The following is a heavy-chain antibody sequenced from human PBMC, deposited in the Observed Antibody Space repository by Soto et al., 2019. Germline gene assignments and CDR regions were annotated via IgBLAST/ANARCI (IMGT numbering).Heavy chain of an antibody. V-gene: IGHV3-7*01. CDR3: TRAGGSYYFDF. CDR2: IKPDGGDQ. J-gene: IGHJ4*02. CDR1: GFSFISLW. Sequence: EVQLVESGGGLVLPGGSLRLSRAASGFSFISLWVSWLRLAPGKGLEWVANIKPDGGDQNYVDSVKGRFTISRDNARNSLYLQMNSLRGDDTAVYFCTRAGGSYYFDFWGQGTLVTVSA. D-gene: IGHD3-10*01.